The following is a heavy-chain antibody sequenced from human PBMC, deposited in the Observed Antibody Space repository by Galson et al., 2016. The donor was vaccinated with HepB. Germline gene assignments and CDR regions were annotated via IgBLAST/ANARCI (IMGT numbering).Heavy chain of an antibody. Sequence: SLRLSCAASGFTFSTYAMSWVRQAPGKGLESVSSISGGGTTTSYADSVKGRFTVSRDSSKNTLHLQMSSLGAEDTAVYYCARSLYGGNIDWGQGTLVTVSS. J-gene: IGHJ4*02. V-gene: IGHV3-23*01. CDR1: GFTFSTYA. CDR2: ISGGGTTT. D-gene: IGHD4-23*01. CDR3: ARSLYGGNID.